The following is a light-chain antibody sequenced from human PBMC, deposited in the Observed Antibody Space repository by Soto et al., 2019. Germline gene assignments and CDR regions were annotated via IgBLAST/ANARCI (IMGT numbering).Light chain of an antibody. CDR3: QQRSNWPPDKYT. CDR2: DAS. CDR1: QSVSSY. V-gene: IGKV3-11*01. J-gene: IGKJ2*01. Sequence: EIVLTQSPATLSLSPGERATLSCRASQSVSSYLAWYQQKPGQAPRLLIYDASNRATGIPARFSGSGPGTDFTLTISSLEPEDFAVYYCQQRSNWPPDKYTFGQGTKLAI.